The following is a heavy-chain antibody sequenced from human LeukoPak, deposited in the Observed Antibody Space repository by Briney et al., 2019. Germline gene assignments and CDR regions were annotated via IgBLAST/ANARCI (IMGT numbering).Heavy chain of an antibody. CDR1: GGSISSTSNYY. CDR2: IYTSGST. D-gene: IGHD5-12*01. J-gene: IGHJ6*02. V-gene: IGHV4-4*07. CDR3: ARIQRLRLHYYYYYGMDV. Sequence: PSETLSLTCTVSGGSISSTSNYYWDWIRQPAGKGLEWIGRIYTSGSTNYNPPLKSRVTMSVDTSKNRFSLKLSSVTAADTAVYYCARIQRLRLHYYYYYGMDVWGQGTTVTVSS.